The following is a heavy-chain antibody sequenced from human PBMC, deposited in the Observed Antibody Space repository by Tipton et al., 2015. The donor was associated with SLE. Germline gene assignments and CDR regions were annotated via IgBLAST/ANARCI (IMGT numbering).Heavy chain of an antibody. CDR1: GGPISTYY. CDR3: AGGGGFDAFDI. J-gene: IGHJ3*02. CDR2: IYCSGST. Sequence: TLSLTCTVSGGPISTYYWCWIRQSPGKGLEWIGYIYCSGSTNYNPSLMSRGTISVDTSKNQFFLKLNSVTAADTAVYFCAGGGGFDAFDIWGQGTMLSVSS. V-gene: IGHV4-59*01. D-gene: IGHD1-26*01.